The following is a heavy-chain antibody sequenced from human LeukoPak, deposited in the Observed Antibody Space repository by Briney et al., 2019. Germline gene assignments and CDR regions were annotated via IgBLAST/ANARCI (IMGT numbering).Heavy chain of an antibody. CDR1: GGSFSGYY. D-gene: IGHD1-26*01. V-gene: IGHV4-34*01. J-gene: IGHJ5*02. Sequence: PSETLSLTCAVYGGSFSGYYWSWIRQPPGKGLEWIGEINHSGSTNYNPSLKSRVTISVDTSKNQFSLKLSSVTAADTAVYYCARVGSYHRRSWFDPWGQGTLVTVSS. CDR2: INHSGST. CDR3: ARVGSYHRRSWFDP.